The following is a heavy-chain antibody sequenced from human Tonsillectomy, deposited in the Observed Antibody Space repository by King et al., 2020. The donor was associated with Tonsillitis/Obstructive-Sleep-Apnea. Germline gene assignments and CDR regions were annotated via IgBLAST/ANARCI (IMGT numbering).Heavy chain of an antibody. CDR1: GFTFSSYS. V-gene: IGHV3-48*02. Sequence: VQLVESGGGLVQPGGSLRLSCAASGFTFSSYSMNWVRQAPGKGLEWVSYISSSSSTIYYADSVKGRFTISRDNAKNSLYLQMNSLRDEDTAVYYCARDPDYGDRNYFDYWGQGTLVTVSS. CDR3: ARDPDYGDRNYFDY. D-gene: IGHD4-17*01. J-gene: IGHJ4*02. CDR2: ISSSSSTI.